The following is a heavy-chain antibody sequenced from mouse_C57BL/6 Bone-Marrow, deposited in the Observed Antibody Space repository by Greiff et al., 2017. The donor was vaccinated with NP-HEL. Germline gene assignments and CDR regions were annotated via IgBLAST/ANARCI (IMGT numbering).Heavy chain of an antibody. V-gene: IGHV14-3*01. J-gene: IGHJ1*03. Sequence: VQLKQSVAELVRPGASVKLSCTASGFNIKNTYMHWVKQRPEQGLEWIGRIDPANGNTKYAPKFPGKATITADTSSNTAYLQLSSLTSEDTAIYYCARRGPIYYGSYWYFDVWGTGTTVTVSS. CDR2: IDPANGNT. CDR3: ARRGPIYYGSYWYFDV. D-gene: IGHD2-2*01. CDR1: GFNIKNTY.